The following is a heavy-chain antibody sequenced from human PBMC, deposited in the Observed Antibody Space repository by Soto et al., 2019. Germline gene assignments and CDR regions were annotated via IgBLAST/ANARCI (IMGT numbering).Heavy chain of an antibody. D-gene: IGHD6-19*01. CDR2: ISWDGGST. J-gene: IGHJ4*02. CDR1: GFTFDDYT. V-gene: IGHV3-43*01. CDR3: AKEVVNVAGTEYYFDD. Sequence: GGSLRLSCAASGFTFDDYTMHWVRQAPGKGLEWVSLISWDGGSTYYADSVKGRFTISRDNSKNSLYLQMNSLRTEDTALYYCAKEVVNVAGTEYYFDDWGQGTLVTVSS.